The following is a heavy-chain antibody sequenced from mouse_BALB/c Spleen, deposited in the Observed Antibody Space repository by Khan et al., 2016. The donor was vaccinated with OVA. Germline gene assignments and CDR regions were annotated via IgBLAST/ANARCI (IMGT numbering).Heavy chain of an antibody. CDR2: IDPTTGYT. Sequence: QVQLQQSGAELAKPGASVKMSCKASGYTFTNYWMHWVKQRPGQGLEWTGYIDPTTGYTEYNQKFKDKATLTAVKYSSTAHIQLSSLTSEDSAVYYCASNGSTCARFGYWGQGTLVTVSA. V-gene: IGHV1-7*01. CDR1: GYTFTNYW. D-gene: IGHD1-1*01. J-gene: IGHJ3*01. CDR3: ASNGSTCARFGY.